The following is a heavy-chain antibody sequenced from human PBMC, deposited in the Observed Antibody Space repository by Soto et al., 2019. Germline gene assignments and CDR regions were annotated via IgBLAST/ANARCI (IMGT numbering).Heavy chain of an antibody. V-gene: IGHV4-59*01. Sequence: SETLSLTCTVPGGSISSYYWSWIRQPPGKGLEWIGYIYYSGSTNYNPSLRGRVTISVDTSKNQFSLKLISVTAADTAVYFCASDRGGGDYEPGTFNIWGQGTMVTVSS. CDR2: IYYSGST. D-gene: IGHD4-17*01. CDR1: GGSISSYY. J-gene: IGHJ3*02. CDR3: ASDRGGGDYEPGTFNI.